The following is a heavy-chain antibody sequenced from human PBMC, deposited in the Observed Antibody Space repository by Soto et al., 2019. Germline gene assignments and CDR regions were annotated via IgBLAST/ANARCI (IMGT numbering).Heavy chain of an antibody. CDR1: GFSFSSYA. Sequence: EVQLLESGGGLVQPGGSLRLSCAASGFSFSSYAMSWVRRAPGKGLEWVSAISGSGGSTYYADSVKGRCSISRVNSKNPLDLQMNSLRAEDTAVYYSAKESGLYDCYMDVWGKGPTVTVSS. J-gene: IGHJ6*03. V-gene: IGHV3-23*01. CDR3: AKESGLYDCYMDV. CDR2: ISGSGGST. D-gene: IGHD3-3*01.